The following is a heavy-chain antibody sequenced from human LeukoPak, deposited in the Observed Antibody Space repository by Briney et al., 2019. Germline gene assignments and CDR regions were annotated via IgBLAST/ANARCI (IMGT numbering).Heavy chain of an antibody. Sequence: GGSLRLSCAASGFTVSSNYMSWVRQAPGKGLEWVSVIYSGGSTYYADSVKGRFTISRNNSKNTLYLQMNSLRAEDTAVYYCARETVTMVQGVRWFDPWGQGTLVTVSS. V-gene: IGHV3-66*01. CDR1: GFTVSSNY. CDR2: IYSGGST. D-gene: IGHD3-10*01. CDR3: ARETVTMVQGVRWFDP. J-gene: IGHJ5*02.